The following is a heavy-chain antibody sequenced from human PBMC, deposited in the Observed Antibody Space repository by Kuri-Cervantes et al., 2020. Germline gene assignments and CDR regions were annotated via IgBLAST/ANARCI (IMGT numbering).Heavy chain of an antibody. D-gene: IGHD3-9*01. Sequence: LSLTCAASGFTFSTYVMHWVRQAPGKGLEWVAVISHDGSFKNHADSVKGRFTISRDNSKITLYLQMNSLRAEDTAVYYCAKGQYYGILTGYYPTDYYYGMDVWGQGTTVTVSS. J-gene: IGHJ6*02. CDR2: ISHDGSFK. CDR1: GFTFSTYV. V-gene: IGHV3-30*04. CDR3: AKGQYYGILTGYYPTDYYYGMDV.